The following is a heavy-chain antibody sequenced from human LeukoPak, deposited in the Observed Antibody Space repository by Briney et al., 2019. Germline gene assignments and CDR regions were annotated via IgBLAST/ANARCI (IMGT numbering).Heavy chain of an antibody. Sequence: PSETLSFTLARYGWTGCGHYCTRIRQPPGKGLEWIGEVTDRGNVNYNPSLRSRVTMSVDTAKSQFSVKLRSMTAAGTSVFLDGSGGRSSRGRGHYSYSFDVWGQGTTVTVSS. CDR1: GWTGCGHY. D-gene: IGHD3-22*01. J-gene: IGHJ6*02. CDR2: VTDRGNV. CDR3: GSGGRSSRGRGHYSYSFDV. V-gene: IGHV4-34*08.